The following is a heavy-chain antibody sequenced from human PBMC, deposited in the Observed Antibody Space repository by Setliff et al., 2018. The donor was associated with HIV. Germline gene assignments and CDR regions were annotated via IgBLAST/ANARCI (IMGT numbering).Heavy chain of an antibody. D-gene: IGHD3-3*01. V-gene: IGHV4-59*11. J-gene: IGHJ4*02. CDR2: ISYSGNT. Sequence: SETLSLTCTVSGGSISSHYWSWIRQPPGKGLEWIGSISYSGNTNYKSSLKSRVTISVDTSKNQFSLKLTSVTAADTAVYYCATDGGDSGNFWSGYFRWGQGTLVTVS. CDR1: GGSISSHY. CDR3: ATDGGDSGNFWSGYFR.